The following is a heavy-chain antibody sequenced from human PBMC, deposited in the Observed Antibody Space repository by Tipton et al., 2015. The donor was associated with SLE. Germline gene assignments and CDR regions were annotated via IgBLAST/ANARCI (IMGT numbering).Heavy chain of an antibody. CDR1: GFTFDDYA. J-gene: IGHJ3*02. CDR3: ARPRPGDDAFAI. CDR2: ISWNSGSI. D-gene: IGHD7-27*01. Sequence: SLRLSCAASGFTFDDYAMHWVRQAPGKGLEWVSGISWNSGSIGYADSVKGRFTISRDNSKNTLYLQMNSLRAEDTAVYYCARPRPGDDAFAIWGQGTMVTVSS. V-gene: IGHV3-9*01.